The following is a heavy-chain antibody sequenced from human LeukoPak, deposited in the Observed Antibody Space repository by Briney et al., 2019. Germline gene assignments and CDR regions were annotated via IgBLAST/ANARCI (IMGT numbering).Heavy chain of an antibody. CDR2: IYPVDSDT. Sequence: GESLKISCKGSGYSFATHWIAWVRQVPGKGLEWIGVIYPVDSDTRYSPSFQGQVTISADKSTSTAYLQWSGLKASDTAMYYCARTNYYETSGWASGLSPFDMWGRGTMVTVSS. J-gene: IGHJ3*02. CDR1: GYSFATHW. V-gene: IGHV5-51*01. D-gene: IGHD3-22*01. CDR3: ARTNYYETSGWASGLSPFDM.